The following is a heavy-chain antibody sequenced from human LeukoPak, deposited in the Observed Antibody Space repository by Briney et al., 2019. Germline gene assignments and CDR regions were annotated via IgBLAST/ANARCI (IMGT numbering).Heavy chain of an antibody. CDR1: GGSISSYY. D-gene: IGHD2-2*02. V-gene: IGHV4-4*07. CDR3: ARQSCSSTSCYTRFDY. CDR2: IYTSGST. Sequence: PSETLSLTCTVSGGSISSYYWNWIRQPAGKGLEWIGHIYTSGSTYYNPSLKSRVTISVDTSKNQFSLKLSSVTAADTAVYYCARQSCSSTSCYTRFDYWGQGTLVTVSS. J-gene: IGHJ4*02.